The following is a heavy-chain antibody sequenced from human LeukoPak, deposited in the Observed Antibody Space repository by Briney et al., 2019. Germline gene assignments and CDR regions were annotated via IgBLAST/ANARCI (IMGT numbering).Heavy chain of an antibody. Sequence: ASVKVSCKASGYTFTSYDINWVRQATGQGLEWMGWMNPNSGNTGYAQKFQGRVTLTRNTSISTAYMELSSLRSEDTAVYYCARSQTLGYCSSTSCYWDYYYYMDVWGKGTTVTVSS. J-gene: IGHJ6*03. CDR3: ARSQTLGYCSSTSCYWDYYYYMDV. V-gene: IGHV1-8*01. D-gene: IGHD2-2*03. CDR1: GYTFTSYD. CDR2: MNPNSGNT.